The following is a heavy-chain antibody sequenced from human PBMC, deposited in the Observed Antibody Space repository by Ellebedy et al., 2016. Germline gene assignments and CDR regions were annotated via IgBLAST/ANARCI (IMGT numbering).Heavy chain of an antibody. Sequence: ASVKVSCXASGYTFTSYGISWVRQAPGQGLEWMGWISAYNLDTKYAQKVQDRVSMTIDISTTTASMELRGLRSEDTAVYYCARGRCHGDGCYSSYFYHWGQGTLVTVSS. V-gene: IGHV1-18*01. CDR2: ISAYNLDT. CDR1: GYTFTSYG. D-gene: IGHD2-15*01. J-gene: IGHJ1*01. CDR3: ARGRCHGDGCYSSYFYH.